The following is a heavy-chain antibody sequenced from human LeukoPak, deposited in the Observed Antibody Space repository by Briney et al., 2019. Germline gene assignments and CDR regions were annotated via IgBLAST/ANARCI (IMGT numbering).Heavy chain of an antibody. Sequence: SETLSLTCSVSGGSITGHYWSWIRQSPRKGLEWIGDIYYNGNTNYNPSLKSRVIILLDMSKNQFSLKLTSVTAADTAIYYCATYDPSHYATIGLYYGVYFDSWGQGTLVSVSS. CDR1: GGSITGHY. D-gene: IGHD3-22*01. CDR2: IYYNGNT. CDR3: ATYDPSHYATIGLYYGVYFDS. V-gene: IGHV4-59*08. J-gene: IGHJ4*02.